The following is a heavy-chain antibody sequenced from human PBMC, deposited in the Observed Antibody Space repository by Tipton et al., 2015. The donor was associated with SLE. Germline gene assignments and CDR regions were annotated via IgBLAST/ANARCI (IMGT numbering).Heavy chain of an antibody. V-gene: IGHV5-10-1*01. CDR1: GYSFTSYW. J-gene: IGHJ4*02. CDR2: IDPSDSYT. Sequence: QLVQSGAEVKKPGESLRISCKGSGYSFTSYWISWVRQMPGKGLEWMGRIDPSDSYTNYSPSFQGHVTISADKSISTAYLQWSSLKASDTAMYYCARVLGYCSGGSCYSDLYFDYWGQGTLVTVSS. CDR3: ARVLGYCSGGSCYSDLYFDY. D-gene: IGHD2-15*01.